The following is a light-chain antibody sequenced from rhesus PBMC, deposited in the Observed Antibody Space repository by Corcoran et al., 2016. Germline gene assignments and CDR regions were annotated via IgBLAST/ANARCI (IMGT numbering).Light chain of an antibody. CDR1: QSLLHSNGNIF. V-gene: IGKV2-72*01. Sequence: DIVMTQTPLSLPITPGEPASISCRSSQSLLHSNGNIFLHWYLQKPGQSPQLLIYGGSNRASGVPDRFSGIGSGTDFTLEISRVASEDVGFYYCAQAIAFPLTFGGGTKVELK. CDR2: GGS. CDR3: AQAIAFPLT. J-gene: IGKJ4*01.